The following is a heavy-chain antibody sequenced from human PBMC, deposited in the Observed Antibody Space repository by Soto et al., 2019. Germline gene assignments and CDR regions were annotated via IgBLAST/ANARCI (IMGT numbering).Heavy chain of an antibody. V-gene: IGHV1-18*01. CDR2: INTYHGNT. D-gene: IGHD6-13*01. CDR3: ARSPGYSASWGYFYSGMKI. CDR1: GYTFTNYG. Sequence: QVQLVQSGAELKKPGASVKVSCKASGYTFTNYGISWVRQAPGQGLEWMGWINTYHGNTKYAQKLQGRVTMTKDTSTRPAYMELTSLRSDDTAVYYCARSPGYSASWGYFYSGMKIWGQGTTVIVSS. J-gene: IGHJ6*02.